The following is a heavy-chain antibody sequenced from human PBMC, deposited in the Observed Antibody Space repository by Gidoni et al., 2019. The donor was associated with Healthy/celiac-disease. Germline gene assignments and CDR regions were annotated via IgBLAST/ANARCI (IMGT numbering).Heavy chain of an antibody. CDR1: GGSFSGYY. J-gene: IGHJ4*02. D-gene: IGHD3-22*01. CDR3: ARGDPSTPLNYYDSSGYYPY. V-gene: IGHV4-34*01. CDR2: INHSVST. Sequence: QVQLQQWGAGLLKPSETLSLTCAVYGGSFSGYYWRWIRQPPGKGLEWIGEINHSVSTNYNPSLKSRFTISVDTSKNQFSLKLSSVTAADTAVYYCARGDPSTPLNYYDSSGYYPYWGQGTLVTVSS.